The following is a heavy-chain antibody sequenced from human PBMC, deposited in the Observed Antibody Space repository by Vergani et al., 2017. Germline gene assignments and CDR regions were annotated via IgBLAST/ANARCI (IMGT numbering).Heavy chain of an antibody. J-gene: IGHJ4*02. CDR2: ISYDGSNK. V-gene: IGHV3-30*18. D-gene: IGHD6-13*01. Sequence: QVQLVESGGGVVQPGRSLRLSCAASGFTFSSYGMHWVRQAPGKGLEWVAVISYDGSNKYYADSVKGRFTISRDNSKNTLYLQMNSLRAEDTAVYYCAKDRQQLGIDYWGQGTLVTVSS. CDR1: GFTFSSYG. CDR3: AKDRQQLGIDY.